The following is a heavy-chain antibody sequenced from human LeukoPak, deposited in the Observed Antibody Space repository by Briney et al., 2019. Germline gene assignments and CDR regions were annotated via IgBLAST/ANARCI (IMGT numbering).Heavy chain of an antibody. D-gene: IGHD6-13*01. J-gene: IGHJ4*02. CDR1: GVTSCSYW. Sequence: PGGSLRLSCAPSGVTSCSYWMHCVRQASRKGLVWVSRINSDGSSTIYADSVKGRFTISRDNAKNTLYLQMNSLRAEDTAVYYCASYSSGWFRWGQGTLVTVAS. CDR2: INSDGSST. V-gene: IGHV3-74*01. CDR3: ASYSSGWFR.